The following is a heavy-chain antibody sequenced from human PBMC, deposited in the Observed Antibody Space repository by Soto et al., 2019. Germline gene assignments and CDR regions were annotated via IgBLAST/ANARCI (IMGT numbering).Heavy chain of an antibody. V-gene: IGHV3-23*01. Sequence: EVQLLESGGAPVQSGGSLRLSCVASGFTFENYAMSWVRQAPGKGLEWVSAISGSGGTTYYSDSVKGRFTISRDNSKNTVYLQMNDLRVEDAAKYFCAKDSWAIFGVPAGEYYAMDVWGQGTTVTVSS. D-gene: IGHD3-3*01. CDR2: ISGSGGTT. CDR3: AKDSWAIFGVPAGEYYAMDV. J-gene: IGHJ6*02. CDR1: GFTFENYA.